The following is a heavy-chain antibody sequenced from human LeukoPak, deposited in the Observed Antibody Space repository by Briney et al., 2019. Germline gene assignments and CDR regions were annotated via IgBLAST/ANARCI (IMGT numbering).Heavy chain of an antibody. CDR2: IKWDGGNT. J-gene: IGHJ5*02. CDR3: ARDSGVGFDP. D-gene: IGHD3-10*01. CDR1: GFTFDDYG. V-gene: IGHV3-20*04. Sequence: GGSLRLSCAASGFTFDDYGMNWVRQAPGKGLEWVSGIKWDGGNTDYADSVKGRFTISRDNAKNSLYLQMNSLRAEDTALYYCARDSGVGFDPWGQGTLVTASS.